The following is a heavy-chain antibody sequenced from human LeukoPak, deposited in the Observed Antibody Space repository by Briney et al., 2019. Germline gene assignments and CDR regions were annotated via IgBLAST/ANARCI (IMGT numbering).Heavy chain of an antibody. D-gene: IGHD2-2*01. Sequence: PGGSLRLSCTASGFTFDDYGMSWVRQAPGKGLEWVSYISSSGSTIYYADSVKGRFTISRDNAKNSLYLQMNSLRAEDTAVYYCAVLTYQLLDYYFDYWGQGTLVTVSS. CDR1: GFTFDDYG. V-gene: IGHV3-48*01. J-gene: IGHJ4*02. CDR2: ISSSGSTI. CDR3: AVLTYQLLDYYFDY.